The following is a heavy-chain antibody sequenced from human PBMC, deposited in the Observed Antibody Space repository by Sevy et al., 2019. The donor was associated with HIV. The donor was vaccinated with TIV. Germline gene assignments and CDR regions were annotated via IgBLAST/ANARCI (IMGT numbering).Heavy chain of an antibody. V-gene: IGHV3-48*03. J-gene: IGHJ4*02. Sequence: GGSLRLSCAASGFPFSSYEMNRVRRAPGKGLEWVSYITNSGTTKYYSDSVRGRFTISRDNARNSLYLQMNSLRAEDTAVYYCARDLPPSATTVAHFDRWGQGTLVTVSS. CDR3: ARDLPPSATTVAHFDR. CDR1: GFPFSSYE. D-gene: IGHD4-17*01. CDR2: ITNSGTTK.